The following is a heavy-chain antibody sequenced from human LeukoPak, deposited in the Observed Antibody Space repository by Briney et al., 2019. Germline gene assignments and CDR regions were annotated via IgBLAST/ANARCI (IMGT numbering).Heavy chain of an antibody. J-gene: IGHJ4*02. V-gene: IGHV4-34*01. CDR1: GGSFSGYY. Sequence: SETLSLTCAVYGGSFSGYYWSWIRQPPGKGLEWIGEINHSGSTNYNPSLKSRVTISVDTSKNQFPLKLSSVTAADTAVYYCARLVLPRLRRVIDYWGQGTLVTVSS. D-gene: IGHD3-10*01. CDR3: ARLVLPRLRRVIDY. CDR2: INHSGST.